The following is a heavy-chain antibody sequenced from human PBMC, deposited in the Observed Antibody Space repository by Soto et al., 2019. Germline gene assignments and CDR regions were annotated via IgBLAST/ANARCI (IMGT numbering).Heavy chain of an antibody. D-gene: IGHD2-21*02. J-gene: IGHJ4*02. CDR1: GHTFTSYA. Sequence: ASVKVSCKASGHTFTSYAMHWVRQAPGQRLEWMGWINAGNGNTKYSQKFQGRVTITRDTSASTAYMELSSLRSEDTAVYYCARASSHYCGGDCYFDYWGQGTLVTVSS. CDR2: INAGNGNT. V-gene: IGHV1-3*01. CDR3: ARASSHYCGGDCYFDY.